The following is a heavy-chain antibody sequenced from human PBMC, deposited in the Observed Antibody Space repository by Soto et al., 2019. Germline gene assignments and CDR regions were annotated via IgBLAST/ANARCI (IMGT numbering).Heavy chain of an antibody. J-gene: IGHJ4*02. Sequence: PGVSLRLSCAASGFTFSSYAMSWVRQAPGKGLEWVSAISGSGGSTYYADSVKGRFTISRDNSKNTQDLQMNSLRAEDRAVYYCAKDRSYVYLSDYWGQGTLVTVSS. CDR1: GFTFSSYA. CDR2: ISGSGGST. V-gene: IGHV3-23*01. CDR3: AKDRSYVYLSDY. D-gene: IGHD5-18*01.